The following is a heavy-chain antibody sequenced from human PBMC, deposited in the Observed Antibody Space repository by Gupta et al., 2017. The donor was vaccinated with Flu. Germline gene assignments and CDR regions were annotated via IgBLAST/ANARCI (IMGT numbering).Heavy chain of an antibody. V-gene: IGHV3-74*01. CDR3: ARDGAGDCSGGSCYSWFDP. CDR2: MKSDESSA. Sequence: KGRVVVSRMKSDESSASDADAVKGRFTISRDNAKNTLYLQMNSLRAEDTAVYYCARDGAGDCSGGSCYSWFDPWGQGTLVTVSA. J-gene: IGHJ5*02. D-gene: IGHD2-15*01.